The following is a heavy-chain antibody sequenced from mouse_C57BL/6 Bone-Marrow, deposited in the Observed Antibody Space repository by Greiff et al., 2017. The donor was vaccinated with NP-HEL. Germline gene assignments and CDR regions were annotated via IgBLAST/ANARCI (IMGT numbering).Heavy chain of an antibody. CDR1: GYTFTDYY. CDR2: INPNNGGT. D-gene: IGHD4-1*01. Sequence: EVQLQQSGPELVKPGASVKISCKASGYTFTDYYMNWVKQSHGKSLEWIGDINPNNGGTSYNQKFKGKATLTVDKSSSTAYMELRSLTSEDSAVYYCAREDLGRAWFAYWGQGTLVTVSA. CDR3: AREDLGRAWFAY. J-gene: IGHJ3*01. V-gene: IGHV1-26*01.